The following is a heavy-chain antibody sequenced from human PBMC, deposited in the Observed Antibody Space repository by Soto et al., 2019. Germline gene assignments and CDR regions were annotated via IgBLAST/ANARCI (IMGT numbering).Heavy chain of an antibody. CDR2: IKQDGSEK. CDR1: GFTFSSYW. V-gene: IGHV3-7*01. Sequence: GGSLRLSCAASGFTFSSYWMDWVRLAPGKGLEWVANIKQDGSEKYHVDSVKGRFTISRDNAKNSLYLQMNSLRAEDTAVYYCARDLAGAFDYWGQGTLVTVSS. D-gene: IGHD6-19*01. J-gene: IGHJ4*02. CDR3: ARDLAGAFDY.